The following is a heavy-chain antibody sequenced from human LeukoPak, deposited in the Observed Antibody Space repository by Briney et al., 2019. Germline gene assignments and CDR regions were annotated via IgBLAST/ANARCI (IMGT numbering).Heavy chain of an antibody. D-gene: IGHD6-13*01. J-gene: IGHJ6*02. CDR3: AIIPRAAGRPRRYYYGMDV. CDR2: ISYGGSNK. CDR1: GFTFSSYG. V-gene: IGHV3-30*03. Sequence: HPGGSLRLSCAASGFTFSSYGMHWVRQAPGKGLEWVSVISYGGSNKYYADSVKGRFTISRDNSKNTLYLQMNSLRAEDTAVYYCAIIPRAAGRPRRYYYGMDVWGQGTRVTVSS.